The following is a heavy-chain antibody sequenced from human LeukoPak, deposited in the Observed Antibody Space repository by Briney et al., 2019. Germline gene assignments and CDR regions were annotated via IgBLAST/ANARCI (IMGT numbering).Heavy chain of an antibody. V-gene: IGHV4-34*09. D-gene: IGHD3-10*01. CDR1: GGSFSGYY. J-gene: IGHJ4*02. Sequence: SETLSLTCAVYGGSFSGYYCSWIRQPPRKGLEWIGEIDHSGSTNYNPSLKSRVTISKDTSKNQFSLKLNSVTAADTAVYYCARDGSGDYWGQGTLVTVSS. CDR3: ARDGSGDY. CDR2: IDHSGST.